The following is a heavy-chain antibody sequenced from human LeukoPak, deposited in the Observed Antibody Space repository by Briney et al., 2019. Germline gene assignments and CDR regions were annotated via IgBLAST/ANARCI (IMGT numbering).Heavy chain of an antibody. D-gene: IGHD2-2*01. CDR3: ARYCITTSCYGASSYYGMDV. V-gene: IGHV3-23*01. CDR2: ISASGVST. Sequence: GGSLRLSCTASGFSYSTYAISWARQAPGKGLEWVSAISASGVSTFYADSVKGRFTVSRDNSKDTAFLQMDSLRVDDTAVYYCARYCITTSCYGASSYYGMDVWGQGTTVTVS. CDR1: GFSYSTYA. J-gene: IGHJ6*02.